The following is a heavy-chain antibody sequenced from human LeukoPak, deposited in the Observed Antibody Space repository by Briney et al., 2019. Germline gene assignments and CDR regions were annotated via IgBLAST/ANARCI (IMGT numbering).Heavy chain of an antibody. Sequence: SETLSLTCTVSGGSISSGDYYWSWIRQPPGKGLEWIGYIYYSGSTYYNPSLKSRVTISVDTSKNQFSLKLSSVTAADTAVYYCARHPRYCSSNSCYGPDAFDIWGQGTMVTVSS. V-gene: IGHV4-30-4*08. CDR1: GGSISSGDYY. CDR2: IYYSGST. J-gene: IGHJ3*02. D-gene: IGHD2-2*01. CDR3: ARHPRYCSSNSCYGPDAFDI.